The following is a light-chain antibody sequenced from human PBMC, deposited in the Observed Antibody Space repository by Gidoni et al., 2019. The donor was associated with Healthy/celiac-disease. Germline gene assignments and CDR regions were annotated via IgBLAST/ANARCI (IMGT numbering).Light chain of an antibody. CDR2: DAS. Sequence: DIQMTQSPSTLSASVGDRVTITCRASQSISSWLAWYQQKPGKDPKLLIYDASSLESGVPSRFSGSGSGTEFTLTISSLQPDDFATYYCQQYSSYPWTFGQGTKVEIK. CDR3: QQYSSYPWT. V-gene: IGKV1-5*01. J-gene: IGKJ1*01. CDR1: QSISSW.